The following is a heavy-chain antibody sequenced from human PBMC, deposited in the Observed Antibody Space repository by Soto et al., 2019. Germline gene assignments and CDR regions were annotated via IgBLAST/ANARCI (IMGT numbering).Heavy chain of an antibody. CDR3: ARGSVDTVDSSGFYEY. V-gene: IGHV4-39*01. CDR2: VFYTGFT. Sequence: PSETLSLTCAVSGGSISGSYYYWGWLRQSPGKGPEWIGSVFYTGFTSYNPSLKSRVTISVDTSKSQFSLKLTSVTAADRAVYYCARGSVDTVDSSGFYEYWGQGTPVTVSS. CDR1: GGSISGSYYY. J-gene: IGHJ4*02. D-gene: IGHD3-22*01.